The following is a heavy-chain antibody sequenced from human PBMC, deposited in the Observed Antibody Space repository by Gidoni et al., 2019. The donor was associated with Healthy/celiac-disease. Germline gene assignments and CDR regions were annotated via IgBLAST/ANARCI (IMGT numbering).Heavy chain of an antibody. D-gene: IGHD4-17*01. Sequence: HVQLVQSGAEVKKPGASANVSCKASGSTFTSYGISWVRQAPGQGLEWMGWISAYNGNTNYAQKLQGRVTMTTDTSTSTAYMELRSLRSDDTAVYYCARDAPAGSTVVTFWVYWGQGTLVTVSS. V-gene: IGHV1-18*04. CDR2: ISAYNGNT. CDR1: GSTFTSYG. CDR3: ARDAPAGSTVVTFWVY. J-gene: IGHJ4*02.